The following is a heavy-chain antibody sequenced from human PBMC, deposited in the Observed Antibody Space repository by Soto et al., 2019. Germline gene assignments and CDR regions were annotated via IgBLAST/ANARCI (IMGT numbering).Heavy chain of an antibody. CDR2: IGTAGDT. J-gene: IGHJ6*02. CDR3: ARAMPVSSSWYGGNYYGMDV. Sequence: GGSLRLSCAASGFTFSSYDMHWVRQATGKGLEWVSAIGTAGDTYYPGSVKGRFTISRENAKNSLYLQMNSLRAEDTAVYYCARAMPVSSSWYGGNYYGMDVWGQRTKVTVSS. D-gene: IGHD6-13*01. CDR1: GFTFSSYD. V-gene: IGHV3-13*01.